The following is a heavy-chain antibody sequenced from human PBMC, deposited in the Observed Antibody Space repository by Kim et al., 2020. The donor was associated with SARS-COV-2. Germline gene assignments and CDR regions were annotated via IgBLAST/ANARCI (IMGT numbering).Heavy chain of an antibody. CDR3: ARGILRNDY. J-gene: IGHJ4*02. CDR1: GFTFSSYW. CDR2: IKSDGSST. D-gene: IGHD3-9*01. V-gene: IGHV3-74*01. Sequence: GGSLSLSCAASGFTFSSYWMHWIRQAPGKGLVWVSRIKSDGSSTSYADSVKGRFTISRDNAENTLYLQMNCLRAEDTAVYYCARGILRNDYWGQGTLVTVSS.